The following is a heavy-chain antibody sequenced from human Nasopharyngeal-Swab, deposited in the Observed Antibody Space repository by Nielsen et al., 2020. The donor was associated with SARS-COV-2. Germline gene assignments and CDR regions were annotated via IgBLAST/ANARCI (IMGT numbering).Heavy chain of an antibody. J-gene: IGHJ4*02. CDR2: ISYDGSNK. D-gene: IGHD2-8*01. V-gene: IGHV3-30*18. CDR1: GFTFSRYG. Sequence: GGSLRLSCAASGFTFSRYGMHWVRQAPGKGLEWVAVISYDGSNKYYADSVKGRFTISRDNSKNTLYLQMNSLRAEDTAVFYCAKDASVYGIPYYFDYWGQGTLVTVS. CDR3: AKDASVYGIPYYFDY.